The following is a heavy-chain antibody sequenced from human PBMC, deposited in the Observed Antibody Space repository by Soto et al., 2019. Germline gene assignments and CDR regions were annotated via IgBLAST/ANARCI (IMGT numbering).Heavy chain of an antibody. CDR1: GFTFSSYA. CDR2: ISDSGGHT. CDR3: GKGYSRSWYVLDH. V-gene: IGHV3-23*01. D-gene: IGHD6-13*01. Sequence: EVQLLESGGGLVQPGGSLRLSCAASGFTFSSYAMTWVRQAPGKGLEWVSCISDSGGHTHYADSVKGRFTISRDNSKNNLYHLMNSLRAEDTALYYGGKGYSRSWYVLDHWGQGTLVTVSS. J-gene: IGHJ4*02.